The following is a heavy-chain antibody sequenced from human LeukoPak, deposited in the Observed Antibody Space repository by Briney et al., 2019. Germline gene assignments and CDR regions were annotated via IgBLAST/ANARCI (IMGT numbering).Heavy chain of an antibody. Sequence: SETLSLTCTVSGGSISSSSYYWGWIRQPPGKGLEWIGNIYYSGSTYYNPSLKSRVTISVDTSKNQFSLKLSSVTAADTAVYYCTRGSIAYYYYMDVWGKGTTVTVSS. J-gene: IGHJ6*03. CDR3: TRGSIAYYYYMDV. D-gene: IGHD3-22*01. V-gene: IGHV4-39*07. CDR1: GGSISSSSYY. CDR2: IYYSGST.